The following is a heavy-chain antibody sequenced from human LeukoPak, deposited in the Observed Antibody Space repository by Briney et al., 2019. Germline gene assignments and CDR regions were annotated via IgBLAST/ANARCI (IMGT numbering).Heavy chain of an antibody. CDR1: GYSFTGYY. J-gene: IGHJ4*02. V-gene: IGHV1-2*02. D-gene: IGHD5-12*01. Sequence: ASVKVSCKASGYSFTGYYMHWVRQAPGQGLEWMGWINPNSGGTKYAQKFQGRVTMTRDTSISTAYMELSRLRSDDTAVYYCARGVYGGYGSDYWGQGTLVTVSS. CDR2: INPNSGGT. CDR3: ARGVYGGYGSDY.